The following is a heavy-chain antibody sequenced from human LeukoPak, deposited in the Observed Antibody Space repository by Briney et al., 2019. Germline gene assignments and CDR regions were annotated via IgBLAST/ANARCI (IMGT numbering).Heavy chain of an antibody. CDR3: ARQISEYYYYYCDV. J-gene: IGHJ6*03. CDR1: GGSISSSHYY. CDR2: IDYSGTN. D-gene: IGHD1-14*01. Sequence: SETLSLTCTVSGGSISSSHYYWGWIRQTPGKGLEWIGTIDYSGTNYYNPSLESRATISEDTSNNPSSLTVRSVSAADTAVYLCARQISEYYYYYCDVWGKGTTVTVS. V-gene: IGHV4-39*01.